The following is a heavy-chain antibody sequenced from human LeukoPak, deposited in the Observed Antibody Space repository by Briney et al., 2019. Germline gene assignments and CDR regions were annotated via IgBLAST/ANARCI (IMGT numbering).Heavy chain of an antibody. V-gene: IGHV3-23*01. J-gene: IGHJ1*01. Sequence: GGSLRLSCAASVFTFSSQAMSSVRQAPGKGLEWVSPIHCSDDSTYCADSVKSRFTICRDNSKNTLYLQMNSLRVEDTAVYYCAIELNYYDSSGYYYGYFQHWGQGTLVTVSS. CDR3: AIELNYYDSSGYYYGYFQH. CDR1: VFTFSSQA. CDR2: IHCSDDST. D-gene: IGHD3-22*01.